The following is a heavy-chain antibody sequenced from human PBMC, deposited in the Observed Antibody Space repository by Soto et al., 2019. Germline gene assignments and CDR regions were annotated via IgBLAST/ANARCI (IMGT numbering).Heavy chain of an antibody. CDR3: ARVSQCSSTSCYAFDI. J-gene: IGHJ3*02. D-gene: IGHD2-2*01. V-gene: IGHV3-11*01. Sequence: GESLKISCAASGFTFSDYYMSWIRQAPGKGLEWVSYISSSGSTIYYADSVKGRFTISRDNAKNSLYLQMNSLRAEDTAVYYCARVSQCSSTSCYAFDIWGQGTMVTVSS. CDR1: GFTFSDYY. CDR2: ISSSGSTI.